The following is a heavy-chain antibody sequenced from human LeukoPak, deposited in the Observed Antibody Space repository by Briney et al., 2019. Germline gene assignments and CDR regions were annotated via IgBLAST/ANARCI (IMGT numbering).Heavy chain of an antibody. V-gene: IGHV5-51*01. J-gene: IGHJ4*02. CDR2: IYPGDSDT. D-gene: IGHD3-22*01. Sequence: GESLKISCKGSGYSFTSYWIGWVRQMPGKGLEWMGIIYPGDSDTRYSPSFQGQVTISADKSISTAYLQWSSLKASDTAVYYCARAGDDSSGYYSFDYWGQGTLVTVSS. CDR1: GYSFTSYW. CDR3: ARAGDDSSGYYSFDY.